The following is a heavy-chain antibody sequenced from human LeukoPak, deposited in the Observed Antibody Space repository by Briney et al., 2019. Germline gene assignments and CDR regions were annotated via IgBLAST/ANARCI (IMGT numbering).Heavy chain of an antibody. J-gene: IGHJ4*02. CDR2: INHSGST. Sequence: PGGSLRLSCAASGFTFSNAWMSWVRQAPGKGLEWIGEINHSGSTNYNPSLKSRVTISVDTSKNQFSLKLSSVTAADTAVYYCASSSQHSSGWYSWGQGTLVTVSS. CDR3: ASSSQHSSGWYS. V-gene: IGHV4-34*01. CDR1: GFTFSNAW. D-gene: IGHD6-19*01.